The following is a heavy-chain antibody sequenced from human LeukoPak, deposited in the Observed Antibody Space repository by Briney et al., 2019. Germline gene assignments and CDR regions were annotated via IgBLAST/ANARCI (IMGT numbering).Heavy chain of an antibody. CDR2: INPNSGGT. J-gene: IGHJ6*02. CDR3: AIPLGSSNYYYGMDV. V-gene: IGHV1-2*04. CDR1: GYTFTSYG. Sequence: ASVKVSCKASGYTFTSYGISWVRQAPGQGLEWMGWINPNSGGTNYAQKFQGWVTMTRDTSISTAYMELSRLRSDDTAVYYCAIPLGSSNYYYGMDVWGQGTTVTVSS. D-gene: IGHD2-2*01.